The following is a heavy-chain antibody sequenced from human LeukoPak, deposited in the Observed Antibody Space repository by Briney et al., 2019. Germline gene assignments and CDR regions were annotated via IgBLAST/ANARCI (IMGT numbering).Heavy chain of an antibody. J-gene: IGHJ4*02. Sequence: ASVKVSCKASGYTFTSYGISWVRQAPGQGLEWMGWISAYNGNTNYAQKLQGRVTMTTDTSTSTAYMELRSLRSDDTAVYYCARDLSFMVRGALYFGYWGQGTLVTVSS. V-gene: IGHV1-18*01. CDR2: ISAYNGNT. D-gene: IGHD3-10*01. CDR3: ARDLSFMVRGALYFGY. CDR1: GYTFTSYG.